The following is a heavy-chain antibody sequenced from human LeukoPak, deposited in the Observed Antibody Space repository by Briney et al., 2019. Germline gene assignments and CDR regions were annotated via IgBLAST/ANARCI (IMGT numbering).Heavy chain of an antibody. CDR2: IWYDGSNK. V-gene: IGHV3-33*08. D-gene: IGHD1-26*01. CDR3: ATGVFDSGSYYNFDY. J-gene: IGHJ4*02. Sequence: GGSLRLSCVASGFTFSATGMHWVRQAPGKGLEWVAVIWYDGSNKYYADSVKGRFTISRDNSKNTLYLQMNSLRAEDTAVYYCATGVFDSGSYYNFDYWGQGTLVTVSS. CDR1: GFTFSATG.